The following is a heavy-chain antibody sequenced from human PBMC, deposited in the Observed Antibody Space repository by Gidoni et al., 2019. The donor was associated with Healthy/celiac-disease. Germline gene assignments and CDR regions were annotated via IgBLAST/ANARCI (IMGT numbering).Heavy chain of an antibody. J-gene: IGHJ3*02. CDR2: ISSSGSTI. D-gene: IGHD3-22*01. CDR1: GFTFSDFY. CDR3: AREGYDSSGYYYSPLNLDAFDI. Sequence: QVQLVESGGGLVKPGGSLRLSCAASGFTFSDFYMSWLRQDPGKGLEWVSYISSSGSTIYYADSVKGRFTISRDNAKNSLYLQMNSLRAEDTAVYYCAREGYDSSGYYYSPLNLDAFDIWGQGTMVTVSS. V-gene: IGHV3-11*01.